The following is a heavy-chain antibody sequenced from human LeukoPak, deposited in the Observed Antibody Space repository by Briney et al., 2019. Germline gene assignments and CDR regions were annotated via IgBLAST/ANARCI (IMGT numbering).Heavy chain of an antibody. Sequence: PSETLSLTCAVYGGSFSGYYWSWIRQPPGKGLEWIGEINHSGSTNYNPSLKSRVTISVDTSKNQFSLKLSSVTAADTAVYYCARVRWLVPNDAFDIWGQGTMVTASS. CDR2: INHSGST. V-gene: IGHV4-34*01. CDR1: GGSFSGYY. J-gene: IGHJ3*02. CDR3: ARVRWLVPNDAFDI. D-gene: IGHD6-19*01.